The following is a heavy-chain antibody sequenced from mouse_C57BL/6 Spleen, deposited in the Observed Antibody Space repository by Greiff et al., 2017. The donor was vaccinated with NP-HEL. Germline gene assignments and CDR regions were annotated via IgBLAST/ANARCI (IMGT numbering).Heavy chain of an antibody. Sequence: QVPLKESGPGLVQPSQSLSITCTVSGFSLTSYGVHWVRQSPGKGLEWLGVIWSGGSTDYNAAFISRLSISKDNSKSQVFIKMNSLQADDTAIYYCARRRGLGYFEVWGTGTTVTVSS. V-gene: IGHV2-2*01. CDR1: GFSLTSYG. D-gene: IGHD3-3*01. CDR2: IWSGGST. J-gene: IGHJ1*03. CDR3: ARRRGLGYFEV.